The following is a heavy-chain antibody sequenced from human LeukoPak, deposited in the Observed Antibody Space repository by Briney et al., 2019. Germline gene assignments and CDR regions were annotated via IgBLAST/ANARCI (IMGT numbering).Heavy chain of an antibody. CDR3: VRDRGTYRPIDY. J-gene: IGHJ4*02. V-gene: IGHV3-21*04. CDR1: GFTFSRYS. D-gene: IGHD1-26*01. CDR2: ISYTGTYI. Sequence: GGSLRLSCAASGFTFSRYSMSWVRQAPGKGLEWVSSISYTGTYIYYADSVKGRFTISRDNAQNSLYLQMNSLRAEDTAIYYCVRDRGTYRPIDYWGQGTLVTVSS.